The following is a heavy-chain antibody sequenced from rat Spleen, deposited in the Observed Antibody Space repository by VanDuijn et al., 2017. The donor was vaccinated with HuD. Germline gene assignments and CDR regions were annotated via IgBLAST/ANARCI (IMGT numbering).Heavy chain of an antibody. CDR3: TRGGDGILYYEGIMDA. Sequence: EVQLVETGGGLVQPGRSLKLSCVASGFTFSSYWMYWVRQAPGKGLAWVASISKTGGSSNYPDSVKGRFTISRDNAQSTLYLKMNRLRSEDTATYYCTRGGDGILYYEGIMDAWSQGASVTVSS. CDR2: ISKTGGSS. J-gene: IGHJ4*01. V-gene: IGHV5-31*01. CDR1: GFTFSSYW. D-gene: IGHD1-12*02.